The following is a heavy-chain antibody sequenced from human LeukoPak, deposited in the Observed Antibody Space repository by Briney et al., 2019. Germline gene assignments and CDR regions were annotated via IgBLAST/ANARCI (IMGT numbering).Heavy chain of an antibody. CDR3: ARALTSGYDFPFTEYDY. J-gene: IGHJ4*02. V-gene: IGHV3-53*01. Sequence: GGSLRLSCAASGFNVSSKYMSWVRQAPGKGLEWVSVIYSGGYTYYADSVKGRFTISRDNSKNTLYLQMNSLRVEDTAVYYCARALTSGYDFPFTEYDYWGQGTLVTVSS. CDR2: IYSGGYT. D-gene: IGHD5-12*01. CDR1: GFNVSSKY.